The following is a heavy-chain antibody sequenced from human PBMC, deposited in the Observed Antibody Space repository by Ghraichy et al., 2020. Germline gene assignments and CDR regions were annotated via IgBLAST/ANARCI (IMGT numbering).Heavy chain of an antibody. CDR1: GGSMSSYY. CDR2: IYSTGSS. V-gene: IGHV4-59*08. Sequence: SETLSLTCTVSGGSMSSYYWSWIRQPPGKGLEWIGYIYSTGSSNYNSSLKSRVSISVDTSKNEVFLRLSSVTAADTAVYYCARHVPTIIRSSHYYGLDVWGQGTTVTVSS. D-gene: IGHD3-10*01. J-gene: IGHJ6*02. CDR3: ARHVPTIIRSSHYYGLDV.